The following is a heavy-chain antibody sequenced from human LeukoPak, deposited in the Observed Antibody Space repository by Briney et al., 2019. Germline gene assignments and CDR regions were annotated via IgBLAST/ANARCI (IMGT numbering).Heavy chain of an antibody. CDR1: GYTLTELS. CDR3: ATFYGSGSYYNFGFVY. Sequence: ASVKVSCKVSGYTLTELSMHWVRQAPGKGLEWMGGFDPEDGETIYAQKFQGRVTMTEDTSTDTAYMELSSLRSEDTAVYYCATFYGSGSYYNFGFVYWGQGTLVTVSS. D-gene: IGHD3-10*01. CDR2: FDPEDGET. J-gene: IGHJ4*02. V-gene: IGHV1-24*01.